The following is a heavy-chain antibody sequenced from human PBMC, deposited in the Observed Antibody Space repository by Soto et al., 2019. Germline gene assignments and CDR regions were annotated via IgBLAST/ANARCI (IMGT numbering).Heavy chain of an antibody. J-gene: IGHJ5*02. CDR3: ATSSDWYNWFDP. CDR1: GLTFSGFV. CDR2: FSGSGGST. D-gene: IGHD6-19*01. V-gene: IGHV3-23*01. Sequence: EVQLLESGGGLVQPGGSLRLSCAPSGLTFSGFVLSWVGQAPGKGLGWVSVFSGSGGSTYNADSVKGRFTISRDNSKNTLYLQMNSLRAEDTAVYYCATSSDWYNWFDPWGQGTLVTVSS.